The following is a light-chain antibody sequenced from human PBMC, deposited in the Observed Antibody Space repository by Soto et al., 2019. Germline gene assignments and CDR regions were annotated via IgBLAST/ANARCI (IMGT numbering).Light chain of an antibody. J-gene: IGLJ1*01. CDR2: SSN. V-gene: IGLV1-44*01. CDR1: SSNVGRNS. Sequence: QSVLTQPPSASGTPGQRVTISCSGSSSNVGRNSVNWYQQLPGTAPKLLIYSSNQRPSGVPDRFSGSKSGTSASLAISGLQSEDEADYYCAAWDGSLRAYVFGTGTKLTVL. CDR3: AAWDGSLRAYV.